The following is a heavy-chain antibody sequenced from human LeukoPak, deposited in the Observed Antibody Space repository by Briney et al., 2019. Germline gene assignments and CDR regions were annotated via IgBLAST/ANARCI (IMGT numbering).Heavy chain of an antibody. CDR3: ARTMYITGSSDFDY. J-gene: IGHJ4*02. CDR1: GFIFSGYG. CDR2: IWYDGSNK. V-gene: IGHV3-33*01. Sequence: GGSLRLSCAASGFIFSGYGMNWVRQAPGKGLEWVAVIWYDGSNKYYAESVKGRFTISRDNSKNTLYLQMNSLRAEDTAVYYCARTMYITGSSDFDYWGQGTLVTVSS. D-gene: IGHD1-26*01.